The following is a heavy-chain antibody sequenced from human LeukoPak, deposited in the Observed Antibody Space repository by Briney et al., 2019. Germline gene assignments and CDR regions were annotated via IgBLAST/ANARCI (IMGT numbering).Heavy chain of an antibody. CDR3: AGALRLGELSSKAVDY. CDR1: GGSISSYY. V-gene: IGHV4-59*01. Sequence: PSETLSLTCTVSGGSISSYYWSWIRQPPGKGLEWIGYIYYSGSTNYNPSLKSRVTISVGTSKNQFSLKLSSVTAADTAVYYCAGALRLGELSSKAVDYWGQGTLVTVSS. J-gene: IGHJ4*02. CDR2: IYYSGST. D-gene: IGHD3-16*02.